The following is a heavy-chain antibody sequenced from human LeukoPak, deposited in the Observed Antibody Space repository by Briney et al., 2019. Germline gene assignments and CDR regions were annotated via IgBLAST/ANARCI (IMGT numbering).Heavy chain of an antibody. Sequence: GASVKVSCKASGGTFNTYTITWVRQAPGQGFEWMGGIIPIFGTTNYAQKFQGRVTITADESTSTAYMELSSLRAEDTAVYYCGRETGGIDYWGQGTLVTVSS. D-gene: IGHD1-1*01. CDR3: GRETGGIDY. CDR1: GGTFNTYT. CDR2: IIPIFGTT. J-gene: IGHJ4*02. V-gene: IGHV1-69*13.